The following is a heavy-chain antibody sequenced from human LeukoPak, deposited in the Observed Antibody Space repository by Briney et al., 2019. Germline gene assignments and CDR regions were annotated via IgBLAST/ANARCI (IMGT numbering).Heavy chain of an antibody. CDR3: AKDWNWAIDY. V-gene: IGHV3-30*02. Sequence: GGSLRLSCAASGFDFSSYGVHWVRQAPGKGLERVAYIHYDSTTEDYADSVQGRFTISRDNSKNTLFPQMHNLRVEDMAVLYCAKDWNWAIDYWGRGTLVTVSS. J-gene: IGHJ2*01. CDR2: IHYDSTTE. CDR1: GFDFSSYG. D-gene: IGHD1-7*01.